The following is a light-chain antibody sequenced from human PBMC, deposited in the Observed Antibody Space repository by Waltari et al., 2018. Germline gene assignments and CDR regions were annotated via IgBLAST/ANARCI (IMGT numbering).Light chain of an antibody. CDR1: QSISKW. J-gene: IGKJ4*01. CDR2: TAS. CDR3: QQYNSYSLLS. V-gene: IGKV1-5*03. Sequence: DIQMTQSPSTLSASVGDRVIFSCRASQSISKWLAWYQQKPVKAPKLLIYTASTLESGVPSRVSGSGSGTEFTLTISSLQPEDFATYYCQQYNSYSLLSFGGGTKVEIK.